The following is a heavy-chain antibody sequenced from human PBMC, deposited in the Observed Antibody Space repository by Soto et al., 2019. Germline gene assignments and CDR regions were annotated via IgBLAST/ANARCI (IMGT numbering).Heavy chain of an antibody. CDR1: GVSFSSNGAA. CDR2: ICWDDDK. Sequence: ILLKGSVPTLLKPTQTLLLSCTFSGVSFSSNGAAVGGIRQPPGKALAWVAFICWDDDKRYLPSLKSRLTTTKDTTNTPEVLTMTHMYPGTTATYCWAHRLRSSNCCGTFNYWGQGIVVTVSS. V-gene: IGHV2-5*02. CDR3: AHRLRSSNCCGTFNY. D-gene: IGHD1-26*01. J-gene: IGHJ4*02.